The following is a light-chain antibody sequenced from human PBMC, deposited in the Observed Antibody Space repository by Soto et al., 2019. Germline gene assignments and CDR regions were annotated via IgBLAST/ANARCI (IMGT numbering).Light chain of an antibody. V-gene: IGLV4-69*01. CDR2: LNSDGSH. Sequence: QPVLTQSPSASASLGASVKLTCTLSSGHSSYAIAWLQQQPEKGPRYLMKLNSDGSHKKGDGIPDRFSGSSSGAGRYLTISSLQSEDEADYYCQTWGTGTVVFGGGTKVTVL. J-gene: IGLJ2*01. CDR3: QTWGTGTVV. CDR1: SGHSSYA.